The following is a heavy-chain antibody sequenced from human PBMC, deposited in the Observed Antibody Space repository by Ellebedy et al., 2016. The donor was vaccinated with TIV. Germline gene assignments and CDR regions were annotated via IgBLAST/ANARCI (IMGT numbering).Heavy chain of an antibody. J-gene: IGHJ4*02. CDR2: IMSSGSTI. D-gene: IGHD3-9*01. CDR3: ARVSLTGGRLFDY. V-gene: IGHV3-48*04. Sequence: GESLKISCAASGFTFSGSSMNWVRQAPGKGLEWISYIMSSGSTIHYADSVKGRFTISRDNAQGSLYLQMNSLRAEDTAVYYCARVSLTGGRLFDYWGQGTQVTVSS. CDR1: GFTFSGSS.